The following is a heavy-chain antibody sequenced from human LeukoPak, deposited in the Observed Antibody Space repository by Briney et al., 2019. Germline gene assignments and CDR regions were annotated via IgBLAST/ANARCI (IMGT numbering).Heavy chain of an antibody. CDR2: IIPIFGTA. CDR1: GYTFTGYY. V-gene: IGHV1-69*06. J-gene: IGHJ4*02. Sequence: ASVKVSCKASGYTFTGYYIHWVRQAPGQGLEWMGGIIPIFGTANYAQKFQGRVTITADKSTSTAYMELSSLRSEDTAVYYCARVARLSSNGREYYFDYWGQGTLVTVSS. D-gene: IGHD6-13*01. CDR3: ARVARLSSNGREYYFDY.